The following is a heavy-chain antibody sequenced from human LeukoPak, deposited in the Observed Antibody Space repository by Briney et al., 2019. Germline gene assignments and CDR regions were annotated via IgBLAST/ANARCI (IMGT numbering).Heavy chain of an antibody. D-gene: IGHD2-15*01. V-gene: IGHV3-23*01. Sequence: PGGSLRLSCAASGFTFSSYAMSWVRQAPGKGLEWVSAISGSGGSTYYADSVKGRFTISRDNSKNTLYLQMNGLRAEDTAVYYCAKDRWGGVKRSRIYCSGGSCYSDRRYYGMDVWGQGTTVTVSS. CDR1: GFTFSSYA. CDR2: ISGSGGST. J-gene: IGHJ6*02. CDR3: AKDRWGGVKRSRIYCSGGSCYSDRRYYGMDV.